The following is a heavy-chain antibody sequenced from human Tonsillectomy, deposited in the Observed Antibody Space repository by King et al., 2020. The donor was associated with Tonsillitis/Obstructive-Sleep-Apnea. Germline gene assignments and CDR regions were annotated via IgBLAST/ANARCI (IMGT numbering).Heavy chain of an antibody. D-gene: IGHD3-9*01. Sequence: VQLVESGAEVKKPGASVKVSCKASGYTFTGYYMHWVRQAPGQGLEWMGWINPNSGGTNYAQKFQGRVTMTRDTSISTAYMELSRLRSDDTAVYYCARDNILTGYSPGYWGQGTLVTVSS. CDR2: INPNSGGT. CDR1: GYTFTGYY. V-gene: IGHV1-2*02. J-gene: IGHJ4*02. CDR3: ARDNILTGYSPGY.